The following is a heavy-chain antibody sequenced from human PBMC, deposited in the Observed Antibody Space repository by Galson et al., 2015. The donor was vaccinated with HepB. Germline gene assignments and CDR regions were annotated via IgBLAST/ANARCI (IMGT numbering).Heavy chain of an antibody. J-gene: IGHJ6*02. CDR1: GFTFSSYA. CDR3: ARDYASSWYFNHYYGMDV. V-gene: IGHV3-30*04. CDR2: ISYDGSNK. D-gene: IGHD6-13*01. Sequence: SLRLSCAASGFTFSSYAMHWVRQAPGKGLEWVAVISYDGSNKHYADSVKGRFTISRDNSKNTLYLQMNSLRAEDTAVYYCARDYASSWYFNHYYGMDVWGQGTTVTVSS.